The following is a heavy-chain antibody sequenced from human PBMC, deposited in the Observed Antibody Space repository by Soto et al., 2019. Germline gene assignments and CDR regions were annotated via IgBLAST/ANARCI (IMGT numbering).Heavy chain of an antibody. CDR3: ARGIARGQLAL. V-gene: IGHV1-3*01. J-gene: IGHJ4*02. D-gene: IGHD6-6*01. CDR1: GYTFTRYT. CDR2: INPDNGNT. Sequence: QVQLVQSGAEVKKPGASVKISCKASGYTFTRYTMNWVRQAAGQRLEWMGWINPDNGNTKSSQKFQDRVIITRDTSASTAYTQLRSLTSEDTAVYCCARGIARGQLALWGQATVVTVSS.